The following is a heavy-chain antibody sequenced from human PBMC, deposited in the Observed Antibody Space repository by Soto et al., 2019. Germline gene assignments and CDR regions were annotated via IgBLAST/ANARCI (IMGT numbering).Heavy chain of an antibody. Sequence: SETLSLTCAVYGGSFSGYYWSWIRQPPGKGLEWIGEINHSGSTNYNPSLKSRVTISVDTSKNQFSLKLSSVTAADTAVYYCARGLYYYDSSGYFDYWGQGTLVTVSS. V-gene: IGHV4-34*01. CDR2: INHSGST. CDR3: ARGLYYYDSSGYFDY. D-gene: IGHD3-22*01. CDR1: GGSFSGYY. J-gene: IGHJ4*02.